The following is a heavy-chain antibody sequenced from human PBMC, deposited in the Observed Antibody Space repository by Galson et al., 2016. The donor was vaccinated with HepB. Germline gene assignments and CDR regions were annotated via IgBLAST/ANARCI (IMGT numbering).Heavy chain of an antibody. V-gene: IGHV3-30*18. J-gene: IGHJ2*01. Sequence: SLRLSCAASGFTFSNYGMHWVRQAPGKGLEWLGVLSYEGKTKYYADSVKGRLTISRDNSKNTLSLEMESLRVEDTAVYHCANEPGARVSPWYFDLWGRGTPVTVSS. D-gene: IGHD5/OR15-5a*01. CDR3: ANEPGARVSPWYFDL. CDR1: GFTFSNYG. CDR2: LSYEGKTK.